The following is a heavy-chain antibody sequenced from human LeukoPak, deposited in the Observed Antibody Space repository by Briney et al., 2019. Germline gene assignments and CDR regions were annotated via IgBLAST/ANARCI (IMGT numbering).Heavy chain of an antibody. Sequence: ASVKVSCKASGYTFTSYGISWVRQAPGQGLEWMGMVYPRDGSTSYAQKFQGRVTVTRDTSTSTVHMELSGLRSEDTAVYYCARDQEGFDYWGQGTLVTVSS. CDR2: VYPRDGST. V-gene: IGHV1-46*01. CDR1: GYTFTSYG. J-gene: IGHJ4*02. CDR3: ARDQEGFDY.